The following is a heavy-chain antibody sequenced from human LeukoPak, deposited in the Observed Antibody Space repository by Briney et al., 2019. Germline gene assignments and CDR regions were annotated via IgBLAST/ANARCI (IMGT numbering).Heavy chain of an antibody. V-gene: IGHV3-23*01. Sequence: GGSLRLSCAASGFTFSRYAMSWVRQAPGKGLEWVSAISVSGGSTYYADSVKGRFTISRDNSKNTLYLQMNSLRAEDTAVYYCAKDPIVVVPAAIDAFDIWGQGTMVTVSS. CDR3: AKDPIVVVPAAIDAFDI. D-gene: IGHD2-2*01. J-gene: IGHJ3*02. CDR1: GFTFSRYA. CDR2: ISVSGGST.